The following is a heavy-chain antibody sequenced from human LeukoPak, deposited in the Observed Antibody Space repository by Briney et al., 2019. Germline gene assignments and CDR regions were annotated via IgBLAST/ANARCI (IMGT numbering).Heavy chain of an antibody. CDR3: ARRSYTGAYFDY. J-gene: IGHJ4*02. CDR1: AGSISSYY. V-gene: IGHV4-59*08. D-gene: IGHD1-26*01. CDR2: IYYSGST. Sequence: SETLSLTCTVSAGSISSYYWSWIRQPPGKGLEWIGFIYYSGSTNYYPSLKSRVTISVGTSKNQFSLKLSSVTAADTAVYYCARRSYTGAYFDYWGRGTLVTVSS.